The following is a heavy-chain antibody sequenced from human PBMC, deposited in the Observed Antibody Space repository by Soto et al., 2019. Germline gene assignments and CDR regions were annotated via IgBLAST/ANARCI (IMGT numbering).Heavy chain of an antibody. Sequence: EVQLVESGGGLVQPGGSLRLSCAASGFTFRSYWTHRVRQAPGKGLVWVSRISPDGSITNYADSVKGRFTISRDNAKNTLFLQTNSLRAEDTAVYYCTREVATVPDYWGQGTLVTVSS. D-gene: IGHD6-13*01. V-gene: IGHV3-74*01. J-gene: IGHJ4*02. CDR1: GFTFRSYW. CDR3: TREVATVPDY. CDR2: ISPDGSIT.